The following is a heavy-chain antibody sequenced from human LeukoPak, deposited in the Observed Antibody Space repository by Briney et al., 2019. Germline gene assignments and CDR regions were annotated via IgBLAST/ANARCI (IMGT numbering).Heavy chain of an antibody. D-gene: IGHD3-10*01. Sequence: SSETLSLTRTVSGGSISSSSYYWGWIRQPPGNRLEWIGEVNHSGTTNYKPSYNPSLKSRVAISVDTSEKQFTLKLTSVTAADTAVYYCARTPPFWAVIRGVIPAFDIWGQGTTVIVSS. CDR1: GGSISSSSYY. CDR3: ARTPPFWAVIRGVIPAFDI. CDR2: VNHSGTT. V-gene: IGHV4-39*06. J-gene: IGHJ3*02.